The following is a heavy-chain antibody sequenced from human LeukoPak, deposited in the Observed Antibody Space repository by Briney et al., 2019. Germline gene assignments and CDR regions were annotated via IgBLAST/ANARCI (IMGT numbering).Heavy chain of an antibody. Sequence: PSETLSLTCTVSGGSISSYYWSWIRQPPGKGLEWIGYIYYSGSTNYNPSLKSRVTISVDTSKNLFSLKLSSVTAADTAVYYCARQVASGWYEFDYWGQGTLVTVSS. CDR2: IYYSGST. D-gene: IGHD6-19*01. V-gene: IGHV4-59*08. CDR3: ARQVASGWYEFDY. J-gene: IGHJ4*02. CDR1: GGSISSYY.